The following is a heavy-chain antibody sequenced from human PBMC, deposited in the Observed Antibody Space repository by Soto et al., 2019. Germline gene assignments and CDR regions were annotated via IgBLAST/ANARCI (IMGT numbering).Heavy chain of an antibody. J-gene: IGHJ4*02. V-gene: IGHV4-34*01. Sequence: QVQLQQWGAGLVKPSETLSLSCAVYGQSFSGHSWAWIRQPPGKGLEWIGEINESGSTYYNPSPKSRVTISTDTSKNQFSLKLSSVSAADTAAYFCARGSGIVALPGELEDVKYDYWGQGTLVNVSS. CDR2: INESGST. CDR3: ARGSGIVALPGELEDVKYDY. CDR1: GQSFSGHS. D-gene: IGHD1-1*01.